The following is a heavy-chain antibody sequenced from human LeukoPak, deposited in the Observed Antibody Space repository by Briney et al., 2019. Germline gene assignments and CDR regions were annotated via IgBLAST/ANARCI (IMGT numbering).Heavy chain of an antibody. Sequence: GRSLRLSCAASGFTFSSYAMHWVRQAPGKGLEWVAVTSYDGSNKYYADSVKGRFTISRDNSKNTLYLQMNSLRAEDTAVYYCARDPGEQQLADAFDIWGQGTMVTVSS. CDR1: GFTFSSYA. CDR3: ARDPGEQQLADAFDI. J-gene: IGHJ3*02. D-gene: IGHD6-13*01. V-gene: IGHV3-30*04. CDR2: TSYDGSNK.